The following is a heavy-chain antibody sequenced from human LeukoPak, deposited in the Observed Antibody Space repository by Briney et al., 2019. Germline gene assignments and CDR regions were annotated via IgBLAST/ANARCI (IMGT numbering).Heavy chain of an antibody. D-gene: IGHD1-7*01. CDR2: INPNNGGT. V-gene: IGHV1-2*02. CDR1: GYTFTGYY. CDR3: ARRWNYGRNYYIDV. J-gene: IGHJ6*03. Sequence: ASVKVSCKASGYTFTGYYMHWVRQAPGQGLEWMGWINPNNGGTNYAQKFQGRVTMTRDTSISTAYMELSRLTSDDTAVYYCARRWNYGRNYYIDVWGKGATVSVSS.